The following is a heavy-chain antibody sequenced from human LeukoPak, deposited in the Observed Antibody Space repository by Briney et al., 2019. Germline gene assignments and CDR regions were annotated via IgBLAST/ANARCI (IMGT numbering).Heavy chain of an antibody. D-gene: IGHD1-26*01. CDR2: ISSSSSTI. J-gene: IGHJ4*02. Sequence: PGGSLRLSCAASGFTLNNYWMSWVRQAPGKGLEWASYISSSSSTIYYADSVEGRFTISRDNAKNSLYLQMNSLRDDDTAVYYCAKAYSGSYPGFDYWGQGTLVTVSS. CDR1: GFTLNNYW. V-gene: IGHV3-48*02. CDR3: AKAYSGSYPGFDY.